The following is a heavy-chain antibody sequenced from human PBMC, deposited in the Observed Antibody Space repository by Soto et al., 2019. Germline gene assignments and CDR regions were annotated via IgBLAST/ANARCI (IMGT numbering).Heavy chain of an antibody. CDR2: IYYSGST. Sequence: SETLSLTCTVSGGSISSSSFHWGWIRQPPGKGLEWIGSIYYSGSTYYSPSLKSRDTISVDTSKNQFSLKLSSVTAADTAVYYCARRERTAGTDWWFDPWGQGTLVT. CDR1: GGSISSSSFH. D-gene: IGHD6-13*01. V-gene: IGHV4-39*01. J-gene: IGHJ5*02. CDR3: ARRERTAGTDWWFDP.